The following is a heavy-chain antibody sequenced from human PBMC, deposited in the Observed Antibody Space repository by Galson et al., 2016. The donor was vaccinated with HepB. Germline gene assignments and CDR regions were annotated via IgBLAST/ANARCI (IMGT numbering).Heavy chain of an antibody. Sequence: SLTCTVSGDSVTISGHYWGWVRQPPGKGLEWIGNIYYTGTTYYHPSLKSRVTISVDTSKTQFSLKLTSVTAADSAVYYCSKDLVDYNYYYYYMDVWGKGTTVTVSS. D-gene: IGHD5-12*01. CDR2: IYYTGTT. J-gene: IGHJ6*03. V-gene: IGHV4-39*02. CDR3: SKDLVDYNYYYYYMDV. CDR1: GDSVTISGHY.